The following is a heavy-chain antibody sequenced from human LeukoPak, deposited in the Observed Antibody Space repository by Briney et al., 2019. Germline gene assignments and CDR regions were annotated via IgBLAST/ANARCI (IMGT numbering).Heavy chain of an antibody. V-gene: IGHV4-30-2*01. J-gene: IGHJ4*02. CDR1: GGSISSGGYY. Sequence: PSETLSLTCTVSGGSISSGGYYWSWIRQPPGKGLEWIGYIYHSGSTYYNPSLKSRVTISVDRSKNQFSLKLSSMTAADTAVYYCARREMATMDYYFDYWGQGTLVTVSS. CDR3: ARREMATMDYYFDY. D-gene: IGHD5-24*01. CDR2: IYHSGST.